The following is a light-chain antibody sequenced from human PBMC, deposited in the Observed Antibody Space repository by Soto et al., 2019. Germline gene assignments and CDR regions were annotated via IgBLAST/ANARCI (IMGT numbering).Light chain of an antibody. CDR3: QQRSNWPRT. V-gene: IGKV3-11*01. CDR2: DAS. Sequence: EIVLTQSPATLSLSPGERATLSCRASQSVSSYLAWYQQKPGQAPRLLIYDASNRATGIPARFSGSGSGTDFTLTISSLEPEDFAVYYCQQRSNWPRTFXQGTKVDNK. CDR1: QSVSSY. J-gene: IGKJ1*01.